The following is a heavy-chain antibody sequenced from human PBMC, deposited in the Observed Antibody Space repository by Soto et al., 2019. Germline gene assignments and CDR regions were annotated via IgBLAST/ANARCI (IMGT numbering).Heavy chain of an antibody. CDR1: GYTFTSYG. CDR3: ARVEYYDSSGYPIFDY. Sequence: ASVKVSCKASGYTFTSYGISWVRQAPGQGLEWMGWISAYNGNTNYAQKLQGRVTMTTDTSTSTAYMELRSLRSDDTAVYYCARVEYYDSSGYPIFDYWGQGTLVTVSS. V-gene: IGHV1-18*01. J-gene: IGHJ4*02. CDR2: ISAYNGNT. D-gene: IGHD3-22*01.